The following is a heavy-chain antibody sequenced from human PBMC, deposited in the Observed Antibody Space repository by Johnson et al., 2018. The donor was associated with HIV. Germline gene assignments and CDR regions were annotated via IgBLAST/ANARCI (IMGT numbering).Heavy chain of an antibody. CDR3: AKGTTVVPPELAFDI. CDR2: IYSGGST. V-gene: IGHV3-NL1*01. D-gene: IGHD4-23*01. J-gene: IGHJ3*02. CDR1: GFTFNYYG. Sequence: QMLLVESGGGVVQPGGSLRLSCAASGFTFNYYGIHWVRQAPGKGLEWVSVIYSGGSTFYADSVKGRFTISRDNSKNTLYLQMNSLRAEDTAVYYCAKGTTVVPPELAFDIWGQGTMVTVSS.